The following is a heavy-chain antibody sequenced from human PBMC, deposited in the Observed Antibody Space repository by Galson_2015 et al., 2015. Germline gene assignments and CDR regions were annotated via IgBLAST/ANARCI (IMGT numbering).Heavy chain of an antibody. J-gene: IGHJ4*02. CDR2: INPNSGVA. CDR3: ARVAYGVDATPFDF. CDR1: GYTFTGYY. Sequence: SVKVSCKASGYTFTGYYMHWVRQAPGQGPEWMGRINPNSGVADHAQKFQGRVTMTRDTSIRTTYMELSRLTSDDTAVYYCARVAYGVDATPFDFWGLGTLVTVSS. D-gene: IGHD4-17*01. V-gene: IGHV1-2*06.